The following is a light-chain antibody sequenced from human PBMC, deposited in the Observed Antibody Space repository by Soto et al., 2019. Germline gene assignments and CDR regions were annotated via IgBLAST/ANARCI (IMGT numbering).Light chain of an antibody. Sequence: QSVLTQPPSASGTPGQRVTISCSGRSSNIGSNYVYWYQQLPGTAPKLLIYYNNQRPSGVPDRFSGSKSGTSASLAISGLRSEDEADYYCGTWDGSLSDVLFGGGTKLTVL. CDR1: SSNIGSNY. CDR3: GTWDGSLSDVL. CDR2: YNN. J-gene: IGLJ2*01. V-gene: IGLV1-47*02.